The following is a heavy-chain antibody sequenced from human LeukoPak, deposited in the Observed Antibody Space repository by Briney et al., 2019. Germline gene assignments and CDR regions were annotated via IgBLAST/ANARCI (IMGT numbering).Heavy chain of an antibody. V-gene: IGHV3-48*03. Sequence: PGGSLRLSCATSGFAFTNYEMGWVRQAPRKGLGCGAYVVVHGTTAYYADSVRGGFTISRDNAKNSLHVQMDSLRVEDTGIYYCARAHSYREGFDNWGQGTLVTVSS. CDR1: GFAFTNYE. CDR2: VVVHGTTA. CDR3: ARAHSYREGFDN. J-gene: IGHJ4*02. D-gene: IGHD3-10*01.